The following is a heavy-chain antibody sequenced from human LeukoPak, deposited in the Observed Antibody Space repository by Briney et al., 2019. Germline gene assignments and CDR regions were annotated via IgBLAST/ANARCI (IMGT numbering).Heavy chain of an antibody. CDR1: GDSISSSSYY. J-gene: IGHJ4*02. Sequence: SETLSLTCTVSGDSISSSSYYWGWIRQPPGKGLEWIGSINYSGRTYYNPSLKSRVTRSVDTSKNQFYLKLSYVTAADTAVYYCARHIGGSYSGEFDYWGQGTLVTVSS. CDR3: ARHIGGSYSGEFDY. V-gene: IGHV4-39*01. CDR2: INYSGRT. D-gene: IGHD1-26*01.